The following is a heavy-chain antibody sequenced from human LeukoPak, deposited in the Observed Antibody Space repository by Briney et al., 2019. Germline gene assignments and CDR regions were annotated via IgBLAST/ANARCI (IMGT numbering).Heavy chain of an antibody. V-gene: IGHV1-18*01. D-gene: IGHD1-26*01. CDR2: ISAYNGNT. Sequence: GASVKVSCKASGYTFTSYGISWVRRAPGQGLEWMGWISAYNGNTNYAQKLQGRVTMTTDTSTSTAYMELRSLRSDDTAVYYCGRTPSSGSYDAFDIWGQGTMVTVSS. CDR1: GYTFTSYG. CDR3: GRTPSSGSYDAFDI. J-gene: IGHJ3*02.